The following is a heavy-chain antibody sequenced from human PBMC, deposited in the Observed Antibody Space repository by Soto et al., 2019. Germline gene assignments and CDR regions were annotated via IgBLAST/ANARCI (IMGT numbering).Heavy chain of an antibody. CDR2: INRKIDRETT. D-gene: IGHD3-3*01. CDR1: EYTFSDAW. Sequence: PGGSLRLSXVVFEYTFSDAWMSWVRQAPGKGLEWVARINRKIDRETTDYAAPVEGRFTIARDDSKNTLYLQMSSLKIEDTAVYFCTAGHWSWGQGTLVTVSS. CDR3: TAGHWS. V-gene: IGHV3-15*01. J-gene: IGHJ4*02.